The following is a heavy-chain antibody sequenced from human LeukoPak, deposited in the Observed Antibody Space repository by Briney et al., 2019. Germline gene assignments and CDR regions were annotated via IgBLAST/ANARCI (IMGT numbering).Heavy chain of an antibody. J-gene: IGHJ5*02. V-gene: IGHV5-10-1*01. Sequence: GESLRISCKGSGYSFTSYWISWVRQMPGKGLEWMGRIDPSDSYTNYSPSFQGHVTISADKSISTAYLQWSSLKASDTAMYYCARLGSERITIFGVAINGLGWFDPWGQGTLVTVSS. CDR2: IDPSDSYT. CDR3: ARLGSERITIFGVAINGLGWFDP. CDR1: GYSFTSYW. D-gene: IGHD3-3*01.